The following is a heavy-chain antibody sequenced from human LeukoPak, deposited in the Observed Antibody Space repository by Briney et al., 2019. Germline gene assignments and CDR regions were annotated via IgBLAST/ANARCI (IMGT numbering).Heavy chain of an antibody. J-gene: IGHJ3*02. D-gene: IGHD6-13*01. CDR1: GFTFSSYA. CDR3: ARGASSPDAFDI. Sequence: GCALRLSCAASGFTFSSYAMHWLRQAPGKGLEGVSVIYSGGSTYYADSVKGRFTISRDNSKNTLYLQMNSLRAEDTAVYYCARGASSPDAFDIWGQGTMVTVSS. V-gene: IGHV3-53*01. CDR2: IYSGGST.